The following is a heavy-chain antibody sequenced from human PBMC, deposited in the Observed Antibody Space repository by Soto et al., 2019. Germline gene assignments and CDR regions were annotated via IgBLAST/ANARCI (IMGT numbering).Heavy chain of an antibody. CDR3: ARDRYAYGSGSTIDY. D-gene: IGHD3-10*01. Sequence: QVQLVQSGAEVKKPGSSVKVSCKASGGTFSSYTVSWVRQAPGQGLEWMGRIVPILGVPNYAQRFQGRVTITADKGTNTAYRERSSLRAEDTAGYYGARDRYAYGSGSTIDYWGEGTLVTVSA. CDR1: GGTFSSYT. CDR2: IVPILGVP. J-gene: IGHJ4*02. V-gene: IGHV1-69*08.